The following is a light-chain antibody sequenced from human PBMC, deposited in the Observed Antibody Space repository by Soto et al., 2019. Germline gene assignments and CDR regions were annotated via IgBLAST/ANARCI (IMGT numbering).Light chain of an antibody. J-gene: IGKJ1*01. Sequence: EIVLTQSPGTLSLSPGERVTLSCRASQSVGSNYVAWYQQRPGQTPRLLIYGASTRATGIPDRFSGSGSGTDFTLTISRLEPEDFAVYYCQQHNSSPWMFGQGTKVEIK. CDR1: QSVGSNY. CDR2: GAS. V-gene: IGKV3-20*01. CDR3: QQHNSSPWM.